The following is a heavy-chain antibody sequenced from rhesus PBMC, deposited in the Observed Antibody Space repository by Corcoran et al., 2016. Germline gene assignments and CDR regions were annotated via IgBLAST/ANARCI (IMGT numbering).Heavy chain of an antibody. V-gene: IGHV3S5*01. D-gene: IGHD6-31*01. CDR2: INGGGGST. J-gene: IGHJ4*01. CDR3: AKAYSSGWYPYYFDY. CDR1: GFTCSSYG. Sequence: EVQLVETGGGLVQPGGSLKLSCAASGFTCSSYGMSWGRQAPGKGPEWVSAINGGGGSTYYADSVKGRFTISRDNSKNTLSLQMNSLRAEDTAVYYCAKAYSSGWYPYYFDYWGQGVLVTVSS.